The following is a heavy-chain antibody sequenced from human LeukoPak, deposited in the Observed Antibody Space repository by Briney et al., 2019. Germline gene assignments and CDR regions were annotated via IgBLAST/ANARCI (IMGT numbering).Heavy chain of an antibody. D-gene: IGHD2-2*01. V-gene: IGHV3-74*01. Sequence: PGGSLRLSCAASGFTFSSYWMHWVRQAPGKGLVWVSRINSDGSSTSYADSVKGRFTISRDNAKNTLYLQMNSLSAEDTAVYYCARDRDVVVPAAMRRGDAFDIWGQGTMLTVSS. CDR2: INSDGSST. CDR1: GFTFSSYW. J-gene: IGHJ3*02. CDR3: ARDRDVVVPAAMRRGDAFDI.